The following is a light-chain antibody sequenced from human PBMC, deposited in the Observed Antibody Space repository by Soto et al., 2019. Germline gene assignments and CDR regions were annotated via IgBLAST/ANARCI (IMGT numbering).Light chain of an antibody. CDR1: SSDIGAYKY. Sequence: QSAVTQPPCASGSPGQSVTISCSGTSSDIGAYKYVSWYQHHSGKVPRLIIYEVNKRPSGVPDRFSGSKSGNTASLIVSGIQAEDEGDYYCSSYGGSNNFVVFGGGPKLTVL. J-gene: IGLJ2*01. V-gene: IGLV2-8*01. CDR2: EVN. CDR3: SSYGGSNNFVV.